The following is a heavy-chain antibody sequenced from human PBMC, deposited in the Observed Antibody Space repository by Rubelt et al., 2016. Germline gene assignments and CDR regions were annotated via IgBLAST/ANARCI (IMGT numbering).Heavy chain of an antibody. CDR3: ARDRLLDDSSGGDAFDI. Sequence: QVQLVQSGAEVKKPGSSVKVSCKASGYTFTSYYMHWVRQAPGQGLEWMGIINPSGGSTSYAQKFQGRVTMTRDTSTSTVYMELSSLRSEDTAVYYCARDRLLDDSSGGDAFDIWGQGTMVTVSS. CDR1: GYTFTSYY. D-gene: IGHD3-22*01. V-gene: IGHV1-46*01. CDR2: INPSGGST. J-gene: IGHJ3*02.